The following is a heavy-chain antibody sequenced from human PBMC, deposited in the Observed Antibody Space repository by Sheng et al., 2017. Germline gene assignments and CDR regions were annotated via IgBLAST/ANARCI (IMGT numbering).Heavy chain of an antibody. J-gene: IGHJ6*02. V-gene: IGHV4-34*01. CDR3: ARVRGVWGPRRYYGMDV. CDR1: GGSFSGYY. CDR2: INHSGST. Sequence: QVQLQQWGAGLLKPSETLSLTCAVYGGSFSGYYWSWIRQPPGKGLEWIGEINHSGSTNYNPSLKSRVTISVDTSKNQFSLKLSSVTAADTAVYYCARVRGVWGPRRYYGMDVWGQGTTVTVSS. D-gene: IGHD7-27*01.